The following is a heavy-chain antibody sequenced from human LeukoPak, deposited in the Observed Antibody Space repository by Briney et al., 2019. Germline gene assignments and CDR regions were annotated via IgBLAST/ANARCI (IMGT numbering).Heavy chain of an antibody. J-gene: IGHJ2*01. CDR1: DGSISTFY. D-gene: IGHD4-23*01. V-gene: IGHV4-59*01. CDR3: ARVNLGQLLYWYFDL. Sequence: SETLSLTCAVSDGSISTFYWSWIRQPPGKGLEWIGYTHYSGTTYYNPSLKRRVTMSVNTSKHQFSLEMTSVTAADTAVYYCARVNLGQLLYWYFDLWGRGTLVTVSS. CDR2: THYSGTT.